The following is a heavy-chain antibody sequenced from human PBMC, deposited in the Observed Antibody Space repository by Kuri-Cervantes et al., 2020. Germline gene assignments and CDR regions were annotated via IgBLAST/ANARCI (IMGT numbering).Heavy chain of an antibody. Sequence: GEALKISFAASGFTFSSYDMNWVRQASGKGLEWLSFITTRSSTTYHADCVKGRFNISRDNAKNSLYLQLNSLRGEDPAVYYCARDRSGGSFDYWGQGTLVTVSS. D-gene: IGHD1-26*01. J-gene: IGHJ4*02. CDR1: GFTFSSYD. CDR2: ITTRSSTT. CDR3: ARDRSGGSFDY. V-gene: IGHV3-48*01.